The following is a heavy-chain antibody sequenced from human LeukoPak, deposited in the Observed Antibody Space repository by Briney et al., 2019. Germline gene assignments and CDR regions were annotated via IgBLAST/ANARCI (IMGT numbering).Heavy chain of an antibody. Sequence: SGGSLRLSCAASGFTFSSYAMSWVRQAPGKGLEWVSAISGSGGSTYYADSVKGRFTISRDNAKNSLYLQMNSLRAEDTAVYYCARDRYSSSWDLFDYWGQGTLVTVSS. J-gene: IGHJ4*02. V-gene: IGHV3-23*01. CDR1: GFTFSSYA. CDR2: ISGSGGST. D-gene: IGHD6-13*01. CDR3: ARDRYSSSWDLFDY.